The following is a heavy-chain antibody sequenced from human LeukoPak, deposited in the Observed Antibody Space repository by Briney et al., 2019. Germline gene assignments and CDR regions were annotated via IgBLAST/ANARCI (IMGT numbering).Heavy chain of an antibody. V-gene: IGHV3-64D*06. CDR3: VKSSGGGIAGAGTAYY. J-gene: IGHJ4*02. Sequence: PGGSLRLSCSASGXTFSSYAVHWVRQVPGKGLESVSAISSNGVSTYYADSVKGRFTISRDNSKNTLYLQMSSLKAEDTAVYYCVKSSGGGIAGAGTAYYWGQGTLVTVSS. CDR1: GXTFSSYA. D-gene: IGHD6-13*01. CDR2: ISSNGVST.